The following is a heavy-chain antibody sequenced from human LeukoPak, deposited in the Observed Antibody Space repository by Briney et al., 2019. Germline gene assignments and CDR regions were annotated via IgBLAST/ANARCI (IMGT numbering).Heavy chain of an antibody. CDR3: ARSPTKRVTEDY. J-gene: IGHJ4*02. D-gene: IGHD5-18*01. CDR1: DGSFSGSY. V-gene: IGHV4-34*01. CDR2: INHSGSA. Sequence: PSETLSLTCAVYDGSFSGSYCTWIRQPPGKGLEWIGEINHSGSANYSPSLKSRVTILLDTSKNQFSLKLSSVTAADTAVYYCARSPTKRVTEDYWGQGTLVTVSS.